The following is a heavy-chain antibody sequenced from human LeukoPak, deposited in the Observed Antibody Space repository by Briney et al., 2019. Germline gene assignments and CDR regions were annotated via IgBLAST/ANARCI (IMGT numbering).Heavy chain of an antibody. CDR1: GDSVSSNSAA. CDR3: ARAGDSGYLCDY. V-gene: IGHV6-1*01. D-gene: IGHD5-12*01. CDR2: AYYRCKWYH. J-gene: IGHJ4*02. Sequence: SQTLSLTCAISGDSVSSNSAAWSWIRQSPSRGLEWLGRAYYRCKWYHDFAASVISRISITPTTSKTQFSLQLHSVTPEDTAVYYCARAGDSGYLCDYWGQGTLVTVTA.